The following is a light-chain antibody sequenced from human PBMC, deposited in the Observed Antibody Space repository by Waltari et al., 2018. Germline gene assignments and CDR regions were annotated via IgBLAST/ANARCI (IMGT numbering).Light chain of an antibody. V-gene: IGLV3-19*01. Sequence: SSELTQDPAVSVDLGQTVRITCQGDSLRSYYARWYQQKPGQAPVLVIHGKNNRPSGIPDRFSGSSSGNTASLTIPGAQADDEADYYCNSRDSSGNHLVFGGGTKLTVL. CDR3: NSRDSSGNHLV. CDR2: GKN. CDR1: SLRSYY. J-gene: IGLJ2*01.